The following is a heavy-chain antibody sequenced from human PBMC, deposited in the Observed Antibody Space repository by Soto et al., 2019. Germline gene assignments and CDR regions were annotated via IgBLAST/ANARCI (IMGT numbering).Heavy chain of an antibody. D-gene: IGHD3-3*01. CDR2: IYYSGST. CDR3: ARQEDYDFWSGYPFDY. Sequence: SETLSLTCTVSGGSISSSSYYWGWIRQPPGKGLEWIGSIYYSGSTYYNPSLKSRVTISVDTSKNQFSLKLSSVTAADTAVYYCARQEDYDFWSGYPFDYWGQGTLVTVSS. J-gene: IGHJ4*02. V-gene: IGHV4-39*01. CDR1: GGSISSSSYY.